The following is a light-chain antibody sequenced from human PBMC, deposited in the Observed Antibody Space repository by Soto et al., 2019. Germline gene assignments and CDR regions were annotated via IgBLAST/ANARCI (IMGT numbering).Light chain of an antibody. CDR2: GAS. Sequence: EDVLTQSPGTLSFSPGERATLSCRASQSVSSSHLAWYQQKPGQAPRLLIYGASDRATDIPDRFSGSGSGTDFTLTISRLEPEDFAVYYCQQYGTSPPKYTFGQGTKLEIK. CDR1: QSVSSSH. CDR3: QQYGTSPPKYT. V-gene: IGKV3-20*01. J-gene: IGKJ2*01.